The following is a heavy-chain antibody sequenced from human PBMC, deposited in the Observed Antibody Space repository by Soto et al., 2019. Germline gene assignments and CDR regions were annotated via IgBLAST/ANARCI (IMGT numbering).Heavy chain of an antibody. CDR3: ASDAGGGSYLAY. CDR2: ISAFNGNT. J-gene: IGHJ4*02. CDR1: GYTFTNYG. D-gene: IGHD1-26*01. Sequence: QVQLVQSGGEVKKPGASVKVSCKPSGYTFTNYGISWVRQAPGQGLEWMGWISAFNGNTKYAQKFQGRVTLTTDTSTSTAYMELRSLRYDDTAVYYCASDAGGGSYLAYWGQGTLVTVSS. V-gene: IGHV1-18*01.